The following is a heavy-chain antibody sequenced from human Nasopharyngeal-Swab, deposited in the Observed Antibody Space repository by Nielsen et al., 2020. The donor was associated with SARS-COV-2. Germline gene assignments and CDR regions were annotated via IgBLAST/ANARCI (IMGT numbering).Heavy chain of an antibody. Sequence: WIRQSPGKGLEWIGYIYYSGSTYYNPSLKSRVTISVDTSKNQFSLKLSSATAADTAVYYCARAEITMEYWFDPWGQGTLVTVSS. CDR2: IYYSGST. D-gene: IGHD3-10*01. J-gene: IGHJ5*02. V-gene: IGHV4-31*02. CDR3: ARAEITMEYWFDP.